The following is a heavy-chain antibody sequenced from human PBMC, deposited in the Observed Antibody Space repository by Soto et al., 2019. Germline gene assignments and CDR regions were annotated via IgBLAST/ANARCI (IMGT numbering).Heavy chain of an antibody. J-gene: IGHJ3*02. CDR3: ARDSYYYDSSGYDYDAFDN. Sequence: EVQLVESGGGLVKPGGSLRLSCAASGYTFSSYSMNWVRQAPGKGLEWVSSISSSSSYIYYADSVKGRFTISRDNAKNSLYLQMNSLRAEDTAVYYCARDSYYYDSSGYDYDAFDNWGQGTMVTVSS. CDR2: ISSSSSYI. V-gene: IGHV3-21*01. D-gene: IGHD3-22*01. CDR1: GYTFSSYS.